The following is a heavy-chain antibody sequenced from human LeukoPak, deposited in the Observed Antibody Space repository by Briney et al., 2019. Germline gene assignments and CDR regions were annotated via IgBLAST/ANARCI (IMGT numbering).Heavy chain of an antibody. CDR1: GGSISSYY. V-gene: IGHV4-4*07. Sequence: PSETLSLTCTVSGGSISSYYWSWIRQPAGKGLEWIGRIYTSGSTNYNPSLKSRVTMSVDTSKNQFSLKLSSVTAADTAVYYCASVKYSSSSNWFDPWGQGTLVTVSS. D-gene: IGHD6-6*01. CDR2: IYTSGST. CDR3: ASVKYSSSSNWFDP. J-gene: IGHJ5*02.